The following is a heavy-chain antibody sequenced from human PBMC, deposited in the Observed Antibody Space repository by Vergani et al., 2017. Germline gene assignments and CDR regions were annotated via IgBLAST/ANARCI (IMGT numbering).Heavy chain of an antibody. CDR1: GYSISRGYY. D-gene: IGHD3-16*01. J-gene: IGHJ3*02. Sequence: QVQLQESGPGLVKPSETLSLTCSVSGYSISRGYYWGWIRQHPGKGLEWIATVFHSGSAYYNPSHRRRVTISVETSKNQFSLRLTTLTAADTAVYYCARQFWVSQGVGAFETWGRGTEVSVSS. CDR3: ARQFWVSQGVGAFET. V-gene: IGHV4-38-2*02. CDR2: VFHSGSA.